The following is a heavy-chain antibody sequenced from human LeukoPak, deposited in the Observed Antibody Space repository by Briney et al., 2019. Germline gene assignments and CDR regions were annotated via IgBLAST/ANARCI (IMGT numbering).Heavy chain of an antibody. CDR3: ARVSAGAYGYSFDY. J-gene: IGHJ4*02. CDR2: IYYRGST. D-gene: IGHD5-18*01. CDR1: GGSVSSGSYY. Sequence: PSETLSLTCTVSGGSVSSGSYYGSWIRQPPGKGLKWIGHIYYRGSTNYDPSLKSRVTVSVDTSKNQFSLKVSSVTAADTAMYYCARVSAGAYGYSFDYWGQGTLVTVSS. V-gene: IGHV4-61*01.